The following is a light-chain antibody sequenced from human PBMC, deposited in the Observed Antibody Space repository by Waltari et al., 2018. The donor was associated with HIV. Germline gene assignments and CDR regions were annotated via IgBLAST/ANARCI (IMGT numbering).Light chain of an antibody. CDR1: ALPKQY. V-gene: IGLV3-25*03. Sequence: SYELTQPPSVSVSPGQTARITCSGDALPKQYAYWYQQKPGQDPVVMIYKDSERPSGIPGRFSGSSSGTTVTLTISGVQAQDEADYYCQSADSSGTHYVFGTGTKVTVL. CDR2: KDS. J-gene: IGLJ1*01. CDR3: QSADSSGTHYV.